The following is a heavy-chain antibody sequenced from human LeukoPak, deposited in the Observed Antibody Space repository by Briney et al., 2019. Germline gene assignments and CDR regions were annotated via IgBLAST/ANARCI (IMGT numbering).Heavy chain of an antibody. Sequence: GGSLRLSCAASGFIFSSYWMSWVRQAPGKGLEWVANIKQDGGERNYVDSVKGRFTISRDNARNSLYLQMNSLRAEDTAVYYCARVIGVTGVGIWGQGTMVTVSS. V-gene: IGHV3-7*01. CDR3: ARVIGVTGVGI. D-gene: IGHD3-10*01. CDR1: GFIFSSYW. J-gene: IGHJ3*02. CDR2: IKQDGGER.